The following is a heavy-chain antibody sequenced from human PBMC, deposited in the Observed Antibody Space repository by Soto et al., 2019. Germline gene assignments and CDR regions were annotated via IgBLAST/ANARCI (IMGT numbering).Heavy chain of an antibody. Sequence: QITLKESGPTLVKPTQTLTLTCTFSGFSLSTSGVGVGWIRQPPGKALEWLALIYWDDDKRYSPYLKSRLSITKDTYKNQVALKMSYMHPMDTATYYGAHKSPDYYDSGDTLEFDPWGQGTLVTDSS. V-gene: IGHV2-5*02. D-gene: IGHD3-22*01. J-gene: IGHJ5*02. CDR3: AHKSPDYYDSGDTLEFDP. CDR1: GFSLSTSGVG. CDR2: IYWDDDK.